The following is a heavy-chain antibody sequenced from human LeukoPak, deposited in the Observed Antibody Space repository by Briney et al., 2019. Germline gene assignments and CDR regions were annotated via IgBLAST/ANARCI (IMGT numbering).Heavy chain of an antibody. Sequence: GGSLRLSCAASGFTFSSYSMNWVRQAPGKGLEWVSSISSSSSYIYYADSVKGRFTISRDNAKNSLYLQMNSLRAEDTAVYYCARDGQEAAAGDYWGQGTLVTVSS. CDR2: ISSSSSYI. V-gene: IGHV3-21*04. D-gene: IGHD6-13*01. CDR1: GFTFSSYS. CDR3: ARDGQEAAAGDY. J-gene: IGHJ4*02.